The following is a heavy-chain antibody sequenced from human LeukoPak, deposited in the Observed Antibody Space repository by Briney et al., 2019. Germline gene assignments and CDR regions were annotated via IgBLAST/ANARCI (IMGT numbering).Heavy chain of an antibody. D-gene: IGHD5-12*01. V-gene: IGHV1-18*01. CDR1: GYTFTSYG. CDR2: ISGYNGNT. CDR3: ARESTPYGGYAYYFDY. Sequence: ASVKVSCKASGYTFTSYGISWVRQAAGQGLEWMGWISGYNGNTNYAQKLQGRVTMTTDTSTSTAYMELRSLRSDDTAVYYCARESTPYGGYAYYFDYWGQGTLVTVSS. J-gene: IGHJ4*02.